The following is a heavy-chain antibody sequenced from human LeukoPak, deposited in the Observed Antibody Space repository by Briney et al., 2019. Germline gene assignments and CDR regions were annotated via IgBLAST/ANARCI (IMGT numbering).Heavy chain of an antibody. V-gene: IGHV5-51*01. CDR1: GYSFTSYW. J-gene: IGHJ4*02. Sequence: GESLKISCKGSGYSFTSYWIGWVRQMPGKGLEWMGIIYPGDSDTRYSPSFQGQVTISADKSINTAYLQWSSLKASDTAMYYCARISGSGTYYKLSFDYWGQGTLVTVSS. D-gene: IGHD3-10*01. CDR3: ARISGSGTYYKLSFDY. CDR2: IYPGDSDT.